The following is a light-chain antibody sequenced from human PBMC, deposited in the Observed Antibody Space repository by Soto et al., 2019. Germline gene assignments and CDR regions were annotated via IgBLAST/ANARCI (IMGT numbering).Light chain of an antibody. V-gene: IGLV2-14*01. J-gene: IGLJ1*01. CDR2: GVN. Sequence: QAVVTQPASVSGSPGQSITISCTGTSSDIGDYNYVSWYQQRPEKAPELMIYGVNNRPPGVSNRFSGSKSGNTASLTISGLQAEDEADYYCSSYTSSITYVFGTGTKVTVL. CDR1: SSDIGDYNY. CDR3: SSYTSSITYV.